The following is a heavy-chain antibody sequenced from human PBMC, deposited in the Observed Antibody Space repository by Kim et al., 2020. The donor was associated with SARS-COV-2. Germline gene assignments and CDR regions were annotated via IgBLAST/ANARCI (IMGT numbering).Heavy chain of an antibody. D-gene: IGHD5-12*01. CDR1: GFTFDDYV. CDR2: ISWNSGSI. Sequence: GGSLRLSCAASGFTFDDYVMHWVRQAPGKGLEWVSGISWNSGSIGYADSVKGRFTISRDNAKNSLYLQMNSLRAEDTALYYCAKGLIVATTADAFDIWG. V-gene: IGHV3-9*01. J-gene: IGHJ3*02. CDR3: AKGLIVATTADAFDI.